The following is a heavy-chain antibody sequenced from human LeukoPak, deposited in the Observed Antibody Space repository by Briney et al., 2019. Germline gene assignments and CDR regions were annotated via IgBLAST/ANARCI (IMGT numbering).Heavy chain of an antibody. J-gene: IGHJ4*02. CDR1: EFSVGSNY. D-gene: IGHD5-24*01. V-gene: IGHV3-66*01. Sequence: GGSLRLSCAASEFSVGSNYMTWVRQAPGKGLEWVSLIYSGGSTYYADSVKGRFAMSRDNSKNTLYLQMNSLRAEDTGVYYCARVTGGYNLVDYWGQGTLVTVSS. CDR3: ARVTGGYNLVDY. CDR2: IYSGGST.